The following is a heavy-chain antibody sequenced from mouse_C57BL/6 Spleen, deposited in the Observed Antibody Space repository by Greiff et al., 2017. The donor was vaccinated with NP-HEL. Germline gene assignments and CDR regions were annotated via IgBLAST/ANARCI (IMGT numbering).Heavy chain of an antibody. CDR1: GFTFSDYG. CDR2: ISSGSSTI. Sequence: EVQLVESGGGLVKPGGSLKLSCAASGFTFSDYGMHWVRQAPEKGLEWVAYISSGSSTIYYADTVKGRFTISRDNATNTLFLQMTSLRSEDTAMYYCARRENYYAMDYWGQGTSVTVSS. CDR3: ARRENYYAMDY. V-gene: IGHV5-17*01. J-gene: IGHJ4*01.